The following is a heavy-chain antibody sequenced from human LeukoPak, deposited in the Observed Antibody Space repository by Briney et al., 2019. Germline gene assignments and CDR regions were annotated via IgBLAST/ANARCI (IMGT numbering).Heavy chain of an antibody. Sequence: PGGSLRLSCAASGFTFSSHAMGWVRQAPGKGLEWISAISAGGDRTYYIDTVKGRFTISRDNSKNTLYLQMNSLRAEDTAVYYCAKGLNYDFWSGDFDYWGQGTLVTVPS. CDR1: GFTFSSHA. CDR3: AKGLNYDFWSGDFDY. CDR2: ISAGGDRT. J-gene: IGHJ4*02. D-gene: IGHD3-3*01. V-gene: IGHV3-23*01.